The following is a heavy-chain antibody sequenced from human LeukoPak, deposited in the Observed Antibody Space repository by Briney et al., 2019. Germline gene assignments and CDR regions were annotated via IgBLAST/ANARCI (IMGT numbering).Heavy chain of an antibody. D-gene: IGHD2-2*01. CDR1: GYTFTSYG. V-gene: IGHV1-18*01. CDR2: ISAYNGNT. Sequence: ASVKVSCKASGYTFTSYGISWVRQAPGQGLEWMGWISAYNGNTNNAQKLQGRVTMTTDTSTSTAYMELRSLRSDDTAVYYCARGGGHELYCSSTSCYYYYGMDVWGQGTTVTVSS. CDR3: ARGGGHELYCSSTSCYYYYGMDV. J-gene: IGHJ6*02.